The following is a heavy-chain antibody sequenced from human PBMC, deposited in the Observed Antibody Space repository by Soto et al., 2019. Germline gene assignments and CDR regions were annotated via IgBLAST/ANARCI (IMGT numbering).Heavy chain of an antibody. CDR2: IIPIFGTA. V-gene: IGHV1-69*05. J-gene: IGHJ6*02. D-gene: IGHD3-3*01. CDR1: GGTYSSCA. Sequence: SMSASCTDSGGTYSSCAISRVRQAPAQGLEWMGGIIPIFGTANYAQKFQGRVTMTRNTSISTAYMELSSLRSEDTAVYYCAKVYYDFWSGHGYGMDVWGQGTTVTVSS. CDR3: AKVYYDFWSGHGYGMDV.